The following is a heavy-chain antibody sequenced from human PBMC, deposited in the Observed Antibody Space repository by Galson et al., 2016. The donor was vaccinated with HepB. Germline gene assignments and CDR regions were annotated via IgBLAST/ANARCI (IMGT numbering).Heavy chain of an antibody. D-gene: IGHD1-7*01. J-gene: IGHJ6*03. CDR1: GGSISSSSY. Sequence: SETLSLTCTVSGGSISSSSYWAWIRQPPGKGLEWIASIYYSGTSYYKPSLTSRVTISVDTSKSQFSLKVRSVTAADTAVYYCARHAGTSYENYYMDVWGRGTTVAVSS. CDR2: IYYSGTS. V-gene: IGHV4-39*01. CDR3: ARHAGTSYENYYMDV.